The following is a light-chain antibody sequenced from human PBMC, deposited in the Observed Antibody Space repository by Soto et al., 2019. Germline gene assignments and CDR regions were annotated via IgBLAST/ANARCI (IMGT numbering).Light chain of an antibody. J-gene: IGKJ4*01. CDR2: GAS. CDR3: QQYGSSPLT. V-gene: IGKV3-20*01. Sequence: EIVLTQSPGTLSLSPGERATLSCMASQSVSSSYLAWYQQKPGQAPRLLIYGASSRATGIPDRFSGSGSGTDFTLTISRLEPEDFALYYCQQYGSSPLTFGGGTKVEIK. CDR1: QSVSSSY.